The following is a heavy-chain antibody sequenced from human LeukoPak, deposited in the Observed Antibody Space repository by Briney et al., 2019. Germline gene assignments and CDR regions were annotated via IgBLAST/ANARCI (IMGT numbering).Heavy chain of an antibody. Sequence: GGSLRLSCAASGFTFSSYEMNWVRQAPGKGLEWVSYFSRSDSTIYYADSVKGRFTISRDNAKNSLYLQMNSLRAEDTAVYYCAKEGIGYCSGGTCYAQGYFDYWGQGTLVTVSS. D-gene: IGHD2-15*01. CDR1: GFTFSSYE. CDR2: FSRSDSTI. V-gene: IGHV3-48*03. J-gene: IGHJ4*02. CDR3: AKEGIGYCSGGTCYAQGYFDY.